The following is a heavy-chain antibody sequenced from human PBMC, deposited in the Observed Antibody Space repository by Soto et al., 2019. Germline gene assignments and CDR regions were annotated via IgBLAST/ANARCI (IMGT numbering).Heavy chain of an antibody. CDR2: MNPDSGNT. J-gene: IGHJ5*02. CDR3: ARGRFRRTWFDP. V-gene: IGHV1-8*01. CDR1: GYTFTNYD. Sequence: QVQLVQSGAEVKKPGASVKVSCKPSGYTFTNYDIHWVRQATGQGLEWRGWMNPDSGNTGQSKQFQGRVTMTRDTSISTAYMEMSSLRSEDTAVYYCARGRFRRTWFDPWGQGTLVTVSS. D-gene: IGHD3-16*01.